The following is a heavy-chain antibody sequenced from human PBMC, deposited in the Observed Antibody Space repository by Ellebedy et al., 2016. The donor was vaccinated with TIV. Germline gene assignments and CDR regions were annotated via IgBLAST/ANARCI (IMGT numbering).Heavy chain of an antibody. CDR3: ARRGSYGDYAVQVNSWSDS. V-gene: IGHV3-7*01. CDR2: IYQDGSDE. D-gene: IGHD4-17*01. J-gene: IGHJ5*01. CDR1: GFSFRSYW. Sequence: GESLKISCAASGFSFRSYWMSWVRQAPGKGLEWVANIYQDGSDEYYVDSVKGRFTISRDNDNKALFLQMNSLRVEDTAVYYCARRGSYGDYAVQVNSWSDSWGQGTLVTVSS.